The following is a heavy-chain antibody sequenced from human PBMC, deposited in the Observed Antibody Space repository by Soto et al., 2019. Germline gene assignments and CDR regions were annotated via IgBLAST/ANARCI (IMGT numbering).Heavy chain of an antibody. CDR3: AKDRFGIVGPVDY. CDR1: GLIFSDYA. Sequence: GGSLRLCCAASGLIFSDYAMSWVRQAPGKGLECVACISGSGGDTFYADSVKGRFTISRDNSKNTLSLHMNSLRVDDTAVYFCAKDRFGIVGPVDYWGQGTLVTVSS. V-gene: IGHV3-23*01. J-gene: IGHJ4*02. D-gene: IGHD1-26*01. CDR2: ISGSGGDT.